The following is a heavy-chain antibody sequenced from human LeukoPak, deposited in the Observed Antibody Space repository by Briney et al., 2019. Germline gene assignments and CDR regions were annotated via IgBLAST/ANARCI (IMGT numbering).Heavy chain of an antibody. CDR3: ATSEYSTGPFDY. D-gene: IGHD6-19*01. Sequence: GGSLRLSCAASGFTFSSYEMNWVRQAPGRGLEWLSYISSSGTTIYYADSVKGRFTISRDNAKNSLYLQMNSLRAEDTAVYYCATSEYSTGPFDYWGQGTLVTVSS. CDR2: ISSSGTTI. CDR1: GFTFSSYE. V-gene: IGHV3-48*03. J-gene: IGHJ4*02.